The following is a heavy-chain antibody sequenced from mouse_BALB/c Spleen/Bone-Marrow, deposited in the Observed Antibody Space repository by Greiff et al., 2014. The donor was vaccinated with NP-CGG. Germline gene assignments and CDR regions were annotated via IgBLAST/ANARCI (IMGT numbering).Heavy chain of an antibody. CDR3: ARSRYFDN. D-gene: IGHD3-3*01. Sequence: VQLQQSGPELVKPGTSVNMSCKASGYTFTDYYMMWVRQSHGKSLEWIGHINPNTDGTFYNQKFKGKATLTVDKSSSTAYMQLNSLTSEDSAVYYCARSRYFDNWGQGTTLTVSS. CDR2: INPNTDGT. CDR1: GYTFTDYY. V-gene: IGHV1-26*01. J-gene: IGHJ2*01.